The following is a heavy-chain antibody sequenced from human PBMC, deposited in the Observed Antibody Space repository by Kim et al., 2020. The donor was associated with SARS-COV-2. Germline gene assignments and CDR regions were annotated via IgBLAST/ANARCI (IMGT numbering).Heavy chain of an antibody. CDR2: INHSGST. CDR1: GGSFSGYY. J-gene: IGHJ2*01. Sequence: SETLSLTCAVYGGSFSGYYWTWIRQPPGKGLEWIGEINHSGSTNYNPSLKSRVTISVDTSKNQFSLKLSSVTAADTAVYYCARGANWGAPAWYFDLWVRG. CDR3: ARGANWGAPAWYFDL. D-gene: IGHD7-27*01. V-gene: IGHV4-34*01.